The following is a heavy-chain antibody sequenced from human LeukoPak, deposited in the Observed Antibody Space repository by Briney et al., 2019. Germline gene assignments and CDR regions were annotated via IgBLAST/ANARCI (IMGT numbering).Heavy chain of an antibody. CDR1: GYTFTSYD. D-gene: IGHD3-10*01. CDR2: MNPNSANT. Sequence: ASVKVSCKASGYTFTSYDINWVRQATGQGLEWMGWMNPNSANTGYAQKFQGRVTPTRNTSISTAYMELSSLRSEDTAVYYCARESMVRGVNNSDYWGQGTLVTVSS. CDR3: ARESMVRGVNNSDY. V-gene: IGHV1-8*03. J-gene: IGHJ4*02.